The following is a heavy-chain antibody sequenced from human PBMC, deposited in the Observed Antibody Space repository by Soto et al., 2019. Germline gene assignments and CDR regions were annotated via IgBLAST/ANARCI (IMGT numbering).Heavy chain of an antibody. V-gene: IGHV1-18*01. Sequence: GASVKVSCKASGYTFTSYGISWVRQAPGQGLEWMGWISAYNGNTNYAQKLQGRVTMTTDTSTSTAYMELRSLRSDETDVYYCARDEQQLVRGFDPWGQGTLVTVSS. CDR1: GYTFTSYG. CDR2: ISAYNGNT. D-gene: IGHD6-13*01. J-gene: IGHJ5*02. CDR3: ARDEQQLVRGFDP.